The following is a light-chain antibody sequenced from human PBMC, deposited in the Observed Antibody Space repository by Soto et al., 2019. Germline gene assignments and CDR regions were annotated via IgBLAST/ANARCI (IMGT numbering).Light chain of an antibody. CDR2: DAS. V-gene: IGKV3-11*01. CDR3: QQRSNWPGIT. CDR1: QSVSSY. J-gene: IGKJ5*01. Sequence: EIVLTQSPATLSLSPGARATLSCRASQSVSSYLAWYQQKPGQAPRLLIYDASNRATGSPARFSGSGSGTDFTLTISSLEPEEFAVYYCQQRSNWPGITFGQGTRLEIK.